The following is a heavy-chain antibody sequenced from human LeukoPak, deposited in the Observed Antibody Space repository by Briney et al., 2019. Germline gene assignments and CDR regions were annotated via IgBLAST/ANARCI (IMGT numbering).Heavy chain of an antibody. CDR3: AREKGRGVISPYFDY. D-gene: IGHD3-10*01. V-gene: IGHV3-21*01. Sequence: GGSLRLSCAASGFTLRTYWMSWVRQAPGKGLEWVSSISSSSSYIYYADSVKGRFTISRDNAKNSLYLQMNSLRADDTAVYYCAREKGRGVISPYFDYWGQGVLVTVST. J-gene: IGHJ4*02. CDR2: ISSSSSYI. CDR1: GFTLRTYW.